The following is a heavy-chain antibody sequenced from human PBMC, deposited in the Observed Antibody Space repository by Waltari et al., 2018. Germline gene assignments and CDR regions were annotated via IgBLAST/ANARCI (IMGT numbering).Heavy chain of an antibody. CDR2: ISNDGSNE. D-gene: IGHD6-13*01. V-gene: IGHV3-30*14. CDR3: ASTVAAAVS. CDR1: GFTFAAYA. J-gene: IGHJ4*02. Sequence: QVRLVESGGGVVQPGRSLRLSCAASGFTFAAYAMYLVRQVPGKGLDWVAVISNDGSNEYYTDSVKGRFTISRDNAKDTLYLHMNNLRPDDTADYYCASTVAAAVSWGQGTRVTVS.